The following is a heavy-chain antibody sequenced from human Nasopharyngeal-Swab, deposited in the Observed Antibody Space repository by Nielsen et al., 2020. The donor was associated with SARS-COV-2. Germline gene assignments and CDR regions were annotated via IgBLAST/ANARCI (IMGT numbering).Heavy chain of an antibody. CDR3: ARDRYYGSGSYPYGMDV. V-gene: IGHV4-61*01. CDR2: IYYSGST. Sequence: SETLSLTCTVSGGSISSSSYYWGWIRQPPGKGLEWIGYIYYSGSTNYNPSLKSRVTISVDTSKNQFSLKLSSVTAADTAVYYCARDRYYGSGSYPYGMDVWGQGTTVTVSS. CDR1: GGSISSSSYY. J-gene: IGHJ6*02. D-gene: IGHD3-10*01.